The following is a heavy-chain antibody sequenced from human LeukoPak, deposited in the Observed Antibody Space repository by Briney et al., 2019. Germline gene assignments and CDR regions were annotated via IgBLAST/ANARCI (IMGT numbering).Heavy chain of an antibody. CDR3: ARVQTPGTDAFDI. V-gene: IGHV1-69*04. D-gene: IGHD3-10*01. Sequence: GASVKVSCKASGGTFSSYAISWVRQAPGQGLEWMGRIIPILGIANYAQKFQGRVTITADKSTSTAYMELSSLRSEDTAVYYCARVQTPGTDAFDIWGQGTMVTVSS. CDR1: GGTFSSYA. CDR2: IIPILGIA. J-gene: IGHJ3*02.